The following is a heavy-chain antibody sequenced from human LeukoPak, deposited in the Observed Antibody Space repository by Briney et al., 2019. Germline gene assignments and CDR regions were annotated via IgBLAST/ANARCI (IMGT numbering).Heavy chain of an antibody. J-gene: IGHJ5*02. CDR3: ARDEAVRGEGWFDP. V-gene: IGHV4-30-2*01. CDR2: IYHSGST. CDR1: GGSISSGGYS. Sequence: SQTLSLTCAVSGGSISSGGYSWSWIRQPPGKGLEWIGYIYHSGSTYYNPSLKSRVTISVDRSKNQFSLKLSSVTAADTAVYYCARDEAVRGEGWFDPWGQGTLVTVSS. D-gene: IGHD3-10*01.